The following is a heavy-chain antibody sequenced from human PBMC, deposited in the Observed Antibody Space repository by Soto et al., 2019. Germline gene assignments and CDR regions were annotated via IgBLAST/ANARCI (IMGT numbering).Heavy chain of an antibody. V-gene: IGHV3-30*18. J-gene: IGHJ6*02. D-gene: IGHD5-12*01. Sequence: PGGSLRLSCAASAFTFHNYGMHWVRQAPGKGLEWVAVISYDGRNKYHADSVKGRFTISRDNSKNTLYLQMSSLRDEDTAVYYCAKDRGYDYYYGMDVWGQGTTVTVSS. CDR3: AKDRGYDYYYGMDV. CDR1: AFTFHNYG. CDR2: ISYDGRNK.